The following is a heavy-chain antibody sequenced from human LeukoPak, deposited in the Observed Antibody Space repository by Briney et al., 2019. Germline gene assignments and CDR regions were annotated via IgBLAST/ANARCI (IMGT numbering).Heavy chain of an antibody. CDR2: IKEDGSDT. CDR3: ARTPIIYGSGTFYIDD. D-gene: IGHD3-10*01. Sequence: PGGSLRLSCAACGFTFSNYLMSWVRQAPGKGLEWVANIKEDGSDTNYVDSVKGRFTISRDNAKNSLYLQMNSLRAGDTAVYYCARTPIIYGSGTFYIDDWGQGTLVTVSS. J-gene: IGHJ4*02. V-gene: IGHV3-7*01. CDR1: GFTFSNYL.